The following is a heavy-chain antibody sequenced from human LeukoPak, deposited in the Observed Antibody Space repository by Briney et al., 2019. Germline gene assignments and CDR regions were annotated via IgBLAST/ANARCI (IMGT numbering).Heavy chain of an antibody. J-gene: IGHJ3*02. CDR2: IYYSGTA. V-gene: IGHV4-59*08. Sequence: SETLSLTCTVSRGSISSYYWTWLRQPPGKRLEWIGYIYYSGTANYNPPLKSRVTISVDKSKTQFSLNLSSVTAADTAMYYCAIPHVDSSGFFDAFDIWGQGTMVTVSS. D-gene: IGHD3-22*01. CDR3: AIPHVDSSGFFDAFDI. CDR1: RGSISSYY.